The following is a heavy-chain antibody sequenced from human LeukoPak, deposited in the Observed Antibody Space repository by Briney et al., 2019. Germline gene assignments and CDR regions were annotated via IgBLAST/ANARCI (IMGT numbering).Heavy chain of an antibody. CDR3: ARVVYSSYYYYYGMDV. J-gene: IGHJ6*02. V-gene: IGHV1-46*01. D-gene: IGHD2-15*01. CDR1: GYTFTSYY. CDR2: INPSGGST. Sequence: GASVKVSCKASGYTFTSYYMHWVRQAPGQGLEWMGIINPSGGSTSYAQKFQGRVTMTRDTSTSTVYMELSSLRSEDTAVYYCARVVYSSYYYYYGMDVWGQGTTVTVSS.